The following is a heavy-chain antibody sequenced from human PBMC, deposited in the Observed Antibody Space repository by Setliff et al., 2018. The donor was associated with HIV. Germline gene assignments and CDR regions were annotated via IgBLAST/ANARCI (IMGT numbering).Heavy chain of an antibody. V-gene: IGHV4-34*01. CDR1: GGSLSGSY. Sequence: KPSETLSLTCGVSGGSLSGSYWSWIRQSPEKGLEWIGEVNHSGSTNYHPSLKSRVTISVDTSKNQFFLKLSSVAAADTAVYYCARDVSGSPFDYWGQGTLGTVS. J-gene: IGHJ4*02. CDR3: ARDVSGSPFDY. D-gene: IGHD1-26*01. CDR2: VNHSGST.